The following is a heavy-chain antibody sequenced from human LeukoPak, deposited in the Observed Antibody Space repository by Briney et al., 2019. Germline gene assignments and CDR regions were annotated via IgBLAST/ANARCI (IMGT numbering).Heavy chain of an antibody. V-gene: IGHV3-48*02. D-gene: IGHD3-10*01. CDR2: ISGSSSDI. CDR3: ARDWFSGTNYKPLFDC. CDR1: GFTFGSHS. Sequence: AGGSLRLSCAASGFTFGSHSMNWVRQAPGKGLEWVSYISGSSSDIKYADSVKGRFTISRDNAKNSLYLQMNSLRDEDTAVYYCARDWFSGTNYKPLFDCWGQGTLVTVSS. J-gene: IGHJ4*02.